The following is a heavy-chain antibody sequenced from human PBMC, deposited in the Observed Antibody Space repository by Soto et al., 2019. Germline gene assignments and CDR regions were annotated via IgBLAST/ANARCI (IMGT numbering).Heavy chain of an antibody. V-gene: IGHV4-59*02. Sequence: QVQLQESGRGLVRPSETLSLNCAVSGDSVTRYFWNWIRQPPGKALEWIGYTHHTGTSRYNPSLRGRIATPVDTTKNQFSLILTSVTAADTAVYYCAKWNQDWSAFDSWGQGILVAVSS. J-gene: IGHJ4*02. CDR1: GDSVTRYF. CDR3: AKWNQDWSAFDS. D-gene: IGHD1-1*01. CDR2: THHTGTS.